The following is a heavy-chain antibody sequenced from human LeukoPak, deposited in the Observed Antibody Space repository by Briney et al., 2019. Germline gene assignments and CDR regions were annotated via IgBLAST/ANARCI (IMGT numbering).Heavy chain of an antibody. CDR2: IYYSGST. CDR1: GGSISSYY. J-gene: IGHJ5*02. Sequence: SETLSLTCTVSGGSISSYYWSWIRQPPGKGLEWIGYIYYSGSTNYNPSLKSRVTISVDTSKNQFSLKLSSVTAADTAVYYCARHHRGPIAVAGTNWFDPWGQGTLVTVSS. V-gene: IGHV4-59*08. D-gene: IGHD6-19*01. CDR3: ARHHRGPIAVAGTNWFDP.